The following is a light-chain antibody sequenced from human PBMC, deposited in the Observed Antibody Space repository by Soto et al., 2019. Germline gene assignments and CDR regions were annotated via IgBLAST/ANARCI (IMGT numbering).Light chain of an antibody. J-gene: IGKJ3*01. CDR2: GVS. CDR3: QRPGT. V-gene: IGKV3-20*01. CDR1: QSADGRF. Sequence: IVLTQSPGTLSLSPGERATLSCRASQSADGRFLAWYQHKPGQAPRLLIYGVSSRATGIPDRFSGSGSGTDFTRTITRLEPEDSAVYYCQRPGTFGPGTRLEIK.